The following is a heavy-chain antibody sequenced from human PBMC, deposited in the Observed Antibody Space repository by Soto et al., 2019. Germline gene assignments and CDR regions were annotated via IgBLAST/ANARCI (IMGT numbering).Heavy chain of an antibody. J-gene: IGHJ5*02. Sequence: QVQLQESGPGLVKPSQTLSLTCTVSGGSISSDSYFWSWIRQHPGEGLEWIGHVHYSATTYYNPSLTSRVSISVDTSKNQFSLKLSSVTAADTAIYYCARAVSGGDRGDWFAPWGQGTLVTVSS. CDR1: GGSISSDSYF. CDR3: ARAVSGGDRGDWFAP. CDR2: VHYSATT. D-gene: IGHD2-21*02. V-gene: IGHV4-31*03.